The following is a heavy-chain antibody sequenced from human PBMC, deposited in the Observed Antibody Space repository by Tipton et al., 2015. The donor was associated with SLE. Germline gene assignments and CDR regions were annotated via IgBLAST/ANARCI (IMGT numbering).Heavy chain of an antibody. CDR3: ARKSIAAVGDY. D-gene: IGHD6-13*01. V-gene: IGHV3-74*01. Sequence: SLRLSCAASGFTFSSYWMHWVRQAPGKGLVWVSRINSDGSSTSYADSVKGRFSISRDNAKNTLYLQMNSLRAEDTAVYYCARKSIAAVGDYWGQGTLVTVSS. J-gene: IGHJ4*02. CDR1: GFTFSSYW. CDR2: INSDGSST.